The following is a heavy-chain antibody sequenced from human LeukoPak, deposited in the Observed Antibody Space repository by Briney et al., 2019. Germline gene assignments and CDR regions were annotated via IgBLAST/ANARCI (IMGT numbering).Heavy chain of an antibody. J-gene: IGHJ4*02. CDR2: IKQDGSEK. V-gene: IGHV3-7*01. Sequence: GGSLRLSCAASGFTFSSYWMSWVCQAPGKGLEWVANIKQDGSEKYYVDSVKGRFTISRDNAKNSLYLRMNSLRAEDTAVYYCARDTYYYDSSGYYGIDYWGQGTLVTVSS. CDR1: GFTFSSYW. CDR3: ARDTYYYDSSGYYGIDY. D-gene: IGHD3-22*01.